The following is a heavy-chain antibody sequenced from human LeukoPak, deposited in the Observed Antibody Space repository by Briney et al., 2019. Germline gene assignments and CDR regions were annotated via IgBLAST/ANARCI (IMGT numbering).Heavy chain of an antibody. J-gene: IGHJ4*02. CDR2: ISSSGSTM. Sequence: GGSLRLSCAASGFTFSDYYMGWIRQAPGKGLEWVSYISSSGSTMYYADSVKGRFTISRDNAKNSLYLQMNSLRAEDTAVYYCARHVSSGYYLDWGQGTLVTVSS. V-gene: IGHV3-11*01. D-gene: IGHD3-22*01. CDR1: GFTFSDYY. CDR3: ARHVSSGYYLD.